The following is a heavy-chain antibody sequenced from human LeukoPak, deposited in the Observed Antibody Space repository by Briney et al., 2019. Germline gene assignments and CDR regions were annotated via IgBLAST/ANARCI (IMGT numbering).Heavy chain of an antibody. Sequence: GASLRLSCAASGFTFSSYTMNWVRQAPGKGLEWVSVIYSGGSTYYADSVKGRFTISRDNSKNTLYLQMNSLRAEDTAVYYCARVHRWLQYDYWGQGTLVTVSS. J-gene: IGHJ4*02. V-gene: IGHV3-66*01. D-gene: IGHD5-24*01. CDR2: IYSGGST. CDR1: GFTFSSYT. CDR3: ARVHRWLQYDY.